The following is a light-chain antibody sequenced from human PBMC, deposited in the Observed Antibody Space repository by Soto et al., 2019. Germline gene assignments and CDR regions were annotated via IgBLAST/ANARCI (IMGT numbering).Light chain of an antibody. V-gene: IGKV2-28*01. Sequence: DIVMTQSPLSLPVTPGEPASISCRSSQSLLHSNGYNYLDWYLQKPGQSPQVLIYLGSNRASGVPDRFSGSGSGTDFTLKISRVEAEDVGVYYCMQALQTPWTFGQGTKWEIK. J-gene: IGKJ1*01. CDR1: QSLLHSNGYNY. CDR3: MQALQTPWT. CDR2: LGS.